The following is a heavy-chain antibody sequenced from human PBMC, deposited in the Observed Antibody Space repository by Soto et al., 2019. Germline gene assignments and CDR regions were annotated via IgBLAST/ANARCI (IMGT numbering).Heavy chain of an antibody. V-gene: IGHV3-53*01. Sequence: VGSLRLSCAGSGFIVSSYYMSWVRQAPGKGLEWISVIYSGGSTYYADSVKGRFTISRDNSENTLYLQLNSLRAEDTAVYYCAKSGGNGWFADAFDVWGQGTMVTVSS. CDR2: IYSGGST. CDR1: GFIVSSYY. D-gene: IGHD6-19*01. CDR3: AKSGGNGWFADAFDV. J-gene: IGHJ3*01.